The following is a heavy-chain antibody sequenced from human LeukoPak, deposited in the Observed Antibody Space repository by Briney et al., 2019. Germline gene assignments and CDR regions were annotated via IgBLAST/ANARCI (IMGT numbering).Heavy chain of an antibody. D-gene: IGHD3-10*01. CDR2: ISSSSSYI. CDR1: GFTFSSYS. V-gene: IGHV3-21*01. CDR3: ARVGEGLLWFGELWDYYYYMDV. J-gene: IGHJ6*03. Sequence: GGSLRLSCAASGFTFSSYSMNWVRQAPGKGLEWVSSISSSSSYIYYADSVKGRFTISRDNAKNSLYLQMNSLRAEDTAVYYCARVGEGLLWFGELWDYYYYMDVWGKGTTVTVSS.